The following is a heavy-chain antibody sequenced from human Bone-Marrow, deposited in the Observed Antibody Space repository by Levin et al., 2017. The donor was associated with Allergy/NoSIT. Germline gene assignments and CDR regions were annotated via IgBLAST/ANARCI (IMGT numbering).Heavy chain of an antibody. V-gene: IGHV3-66*01. Sequence: GGSLRLSCAASGFTISTNYMSWVRQVPGKGLEWVSIIHSGGRKNYADSVKGRFTISRDNYNNSLYLQMNSLRGEDTAIYYCARDDVVATNHWGQGTLVIVSS. CDR1: GFTISTNY. CDR2: IHSGGRK. CDR3: ARDDVVATNH. J-gene: IGHJ4*02. D-gene: IGHD5-12*01.